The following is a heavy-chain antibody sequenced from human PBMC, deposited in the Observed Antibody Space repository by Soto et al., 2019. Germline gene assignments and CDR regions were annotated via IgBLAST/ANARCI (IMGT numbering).Heavy chain of an antibody. CDR3: ARTRLSRQDIVVVPAAIFDY. J-gene: IGHJ4*02. D-gene: IGHD2-2*01. CDR1: GGSISSGGYY. CDR2: IYYSGST. V-gene: IGHV4-31*02. Sequence: SETLSLTCTVSGGSISSGGYYWSWIRQHPGKCLEWIGYIYYSGSTYYNPSLKSRVTISVDTSKNQFSLKLSSVTAADTAVYYCARTRLSRQDIVVVPAAIFDYWGQGTLVTVS.